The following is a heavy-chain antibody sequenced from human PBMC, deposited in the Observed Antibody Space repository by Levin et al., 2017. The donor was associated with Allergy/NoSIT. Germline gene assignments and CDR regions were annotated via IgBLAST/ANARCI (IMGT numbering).Heavy chain of an antibody. CDR2: INAGNGNT. Sequence: ASVKVSCKASGYTFTSYAMHWVRQAPGQRLEWMGWINAGNGNTKYSQKFQGRVTITRDTSASTAYMELSSLRSEDTAVYYCARDSTHYYGSGSYYTHGDMDVWGKGTTVTVSS. CDR1: GYTFTSYA. V-gene: IGHV1-3*01. J-gene: IGHJ6*03. D-gene: IGHD3-10*01. CDR3: ARDSTHYYGSGSYYTHGDMDV.